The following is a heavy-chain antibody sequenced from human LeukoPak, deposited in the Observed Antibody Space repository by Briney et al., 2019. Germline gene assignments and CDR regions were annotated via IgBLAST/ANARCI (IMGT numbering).Heavy chain of an antibody. Sequence: GSLRLSCAASGFTFSSYAMHWVRQAPGKGLEWVAYIKKTGSGTYYVDSVKGRFTITRDNTRNSLFLQMYSLRAEDTAVYFCAREDGYCSGGNCYSYFDSWGQGTLVTVSS. CDR2: IKKTGSGT. CDR3: AREDGYCSGGNCYSYFDS. J-gene: IGHJ4*02. D-gene: IGHD2-15*01. CDR1: GFTFSSYA. V-gene: IGHV3-7*01.